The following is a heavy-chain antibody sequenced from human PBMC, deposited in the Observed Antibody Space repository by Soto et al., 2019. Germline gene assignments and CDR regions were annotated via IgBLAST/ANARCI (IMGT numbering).Heavy chain of an antibody. V-gene: IGHV1-2*04. D-gene: IGHD3-3*01. Sequence: GASVKVSCKASGYTFTGYYMHWVRQAPGQGLEWMGWINPNSGGTNYAQKFQGWVTMTRDTSISTAYMELSRLRSDDTAVYYCVRGWADLPEWSAYYYYGMDVWGQGTTVTVSS. CDR2: INPNSGGT. CDR1: GYTFTGYY. J-gene: IGHJ6*02. CDR3: VRGWADLPEWSAYYYYGMDV.